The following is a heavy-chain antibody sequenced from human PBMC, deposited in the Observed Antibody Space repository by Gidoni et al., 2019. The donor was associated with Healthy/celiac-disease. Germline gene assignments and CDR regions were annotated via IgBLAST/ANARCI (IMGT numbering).Heavy chain of an antibody. CDR3: ARLLHVLPGYFDGIYFDY. CDR1: GSSFTSYW. J-gene: IGHJ4*02. D-gene: IGHD3-9*01. V-gene: IGHV5-51*01. CDR2: IYPGDSDT. Sequence: EVQLVQSGAEVKKPGESLKISCKGSGSSFTSYWIGWVRQMPGKGLEWMGIIYPGDSDTRYSPSFQGQVTISADKSISTAYLQWSSLKASDTAMYYCARLLHVLPGYFDGIYFDYWGQGTLVTVSS.